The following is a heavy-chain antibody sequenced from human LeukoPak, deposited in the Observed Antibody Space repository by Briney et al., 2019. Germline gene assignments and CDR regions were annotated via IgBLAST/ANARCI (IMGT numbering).Heavy chain of an antibody. V-gene: IGHV3-11*04. Sequence: PGGSLRLSCAASGFTFSGYYMSWIRQAPGKGLEWVSYISSSGSTIYYADSVKGRFTISRDNAKNSLYLQMNSLRAEDTAVYYCATSVRFLEWLLPFDYWGQGTLVTVSS. CDR2: ISSSGSTI. D-gene: IGHD3-3*01. CDR3: ATSVRFLEWLLPFDY. CDR1: GFTFSGYY. J-gene: IGHJ4*02.